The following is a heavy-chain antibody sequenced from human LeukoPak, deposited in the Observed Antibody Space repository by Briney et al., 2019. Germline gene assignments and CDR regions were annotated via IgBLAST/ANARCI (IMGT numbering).Heavy chain of an antibody. CDR1: RFTFSDYY. Sequence: GGSLRLSCAASRFTFSDYYMSWIRQAPGKGLEWVSAISGSGGSTYYADSVKGRFTISRDNSKNTLYLQMNSLRAEDTAVYYCAKGSDTMIVVVPFDYWGQGTLVTVSS. D-gene: IGHD3-22*01. J-gene: IGHJ4*02. V-gene: IGHV3-23*01. CDR2: ISGSGGST. CDR3: AKGSDTMIVVVPFDY.